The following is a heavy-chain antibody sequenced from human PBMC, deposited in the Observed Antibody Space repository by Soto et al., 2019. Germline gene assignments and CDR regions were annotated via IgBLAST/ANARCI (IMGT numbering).Heavy chain of an antibody. V-gene: IGHV3-49*03. J-gene: IGHJ5*02. CDR1: GFRFFEHA. CDR2: IRNTPYGGTT. Sequence: GSLRLSCNCSGFRFFEHAITLFRQAPGKGLEWVGFIRNTPYGGTTDYAASVRGRFTISRDDSESIAYLQMNGLKTEDSGVYYCSRGSFGYYGPWGPGTLVTVSS. D-gene: IGHD2-2*03. CDR3: SRGSFGYYGP.